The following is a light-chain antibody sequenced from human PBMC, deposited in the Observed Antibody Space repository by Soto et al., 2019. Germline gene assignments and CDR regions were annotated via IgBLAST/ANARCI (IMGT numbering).Light chain of an antibody. Sequence: DIQMTQSPSSLSASVGDRVTITCQASQDISNYLNWYQQKPGKAPKLLIYDASNLETGIPSRFSGSGSGTDFTFTISSLLPEDIATYYCQQYDNLPPYPFGQGTKLEIK. CDR1: QDISNY. CDR3: QQYDNLPPYP. J-gene: IGKJ2*01. CDR2: DAS. V-gene: IGKV1-33*01.